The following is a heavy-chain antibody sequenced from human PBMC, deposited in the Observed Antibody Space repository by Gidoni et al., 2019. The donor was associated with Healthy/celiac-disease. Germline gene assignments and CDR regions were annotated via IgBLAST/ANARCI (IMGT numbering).Heavy chain of an antibody. D-gene: IGHD3-22*01. CDR3: ARSWEDYYDSSGYYGGYWFDP. CDR1: GYTFTSYG. V-gene: IGHV1-18*01. CDR2: ISAYIGNT. Sequence: QVQLVQSGAEVKKHGASVKVACKASGYTFTSYGISWGRQAPGQGLEWMGWISAYIGNTNYAQKLQGRVTMTTDTSTSTAYMELRSLRSDDTAVYYCARSWEDYYDSSGYYGGYWFDPWGQGTLVTVSS. J-gene: IGHJ5*02.